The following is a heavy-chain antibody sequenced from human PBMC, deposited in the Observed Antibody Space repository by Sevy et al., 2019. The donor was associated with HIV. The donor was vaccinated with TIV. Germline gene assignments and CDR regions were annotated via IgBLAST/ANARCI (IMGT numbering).Heavy chain of an antibody. J-gene: IGHJ6*02. CDR2: ISSSSSYI. Sequence: GGSLRLSCAASGFTFSSYSMNWVRQAPGKGLEWVSSISSSSSYIYYADSVKGRFTISRDNAKNSLYLQMNSLRAEDTAVYYCARAYCSGGSCYSGRFDYYYGMDVSGQGTAVTVSS. CDR3: ARAYCSGGSCYSGRFDYYYGMDV. CDR1: GFTFSSYS. V-gene: IGHV3-21*01. D-gene: IGHD2-15*01.